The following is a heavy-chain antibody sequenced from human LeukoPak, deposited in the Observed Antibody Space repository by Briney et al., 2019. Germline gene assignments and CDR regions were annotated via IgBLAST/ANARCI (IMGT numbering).Heavy chain of an antibody. J-gene: IGHJ3*01. V-gene: IGHV3-21*01. CDR1: GFTFSSYS. D-gene: IGHD3-22*01. CDR3: ARDHHRRLYDSQARDTFDF. Sequence: GGSLRLSCAASGFTFSSYSMNWVRQAPGKGLEWVSSISSSSSYIYYAGSLKGRFTISRDNAKKSVYLQMNSLRAEDTAVYYCARDHHRRLYDSQARDTFDFWGQGTMVTVSS. CDR2: ISSSSSYI.